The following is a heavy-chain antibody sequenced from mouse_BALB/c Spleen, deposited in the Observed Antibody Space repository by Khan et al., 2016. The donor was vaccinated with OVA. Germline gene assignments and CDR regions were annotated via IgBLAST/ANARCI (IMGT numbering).Heavy chain of an antibody. V-gene: IGHV5-6*01. CDR3: TRCMTTTRGDYYAMDY. CDR2: IRSGGTYT. Sequence: EVELVESGGDLVNPGGSLKLSCAASGFIFSSYGMSWVRQTPDTRLEWVATIRSGGTYTYYPDSVKGRFPISRDNAKNTLPLQMSSLKSEDTAMYYCTRCMTTTRGDYYAMDYWGQGTSVTVSS. CDR1: GFIFSSYG. D-gene: IGHD1-2*01. J-gene: IGHJ4*01.